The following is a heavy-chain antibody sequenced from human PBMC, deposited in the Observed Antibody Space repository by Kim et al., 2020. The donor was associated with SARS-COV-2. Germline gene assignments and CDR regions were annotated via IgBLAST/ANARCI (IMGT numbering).Heavy chain of an antibody. Sequence: ASVKVSCKASGYTFTGYYMHWVRQAPGQGLEWMGWINPNSGGTNYAQKFQGRVTMTRDTSISTAYMELSRLRSDDTAVYYCARPRTIFGGNYAFDIWGQGTMVTVSS. CDR2: INPNSGGT. CDR1: GYTFTGYY. J-gene: IGHJ3*02. D-gene: IGHD3-3*01. V-gene: IGHV1-2*02. CDR3: ARPRTIFGGNYAFDI.